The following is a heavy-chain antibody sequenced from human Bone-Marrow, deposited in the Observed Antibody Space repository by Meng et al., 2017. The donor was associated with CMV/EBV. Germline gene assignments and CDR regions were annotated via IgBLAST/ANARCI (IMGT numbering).Heavy chain of an antibody. Sequence: GESLKISCAASGFTFSSYSMNWVRQAPGKGLEWVSYISSSSSTIYYADSVKGRFTISRDNAKNSLYLQMNSLRAEDTSVYYCASSLRFDSLGQGTLVTVSS. CDR1: GFTFSSYS. CDR2: ISSSSSTI. CDR3: ASSLRFDS. V-gene: IGHV3-48*04. J-gene: IGHJ4*02.